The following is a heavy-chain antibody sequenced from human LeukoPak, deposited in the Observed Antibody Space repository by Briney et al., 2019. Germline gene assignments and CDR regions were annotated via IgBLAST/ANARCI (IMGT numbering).Heavy chain of an antibody. CDR1: GFTFSSYS. Sequence: GGSLRLSCAASGFTFSSYSMNWVRQAPGKGQEWVSAISGSGGSTYYADSVKGRFTISRDNSKNTLYLQMNSLRAEDTAVYYCAKDGGYGGNSLFDYWGQGTLVTVSS. V-gene: IGHV3-23*01. CDR2: ISGSGGST. CDR3: AKDGGYGGNSLFDY. D-gene: IGHD4-23*01. J-gene: IGHJ4*02.